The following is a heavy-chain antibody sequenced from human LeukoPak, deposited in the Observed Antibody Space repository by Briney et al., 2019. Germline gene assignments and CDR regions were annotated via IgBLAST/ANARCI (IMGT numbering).Heavy chain of an antibody. Sequence: SETLSPTCTVSGGSISSSSYYWGWIRQPPGKGLEWIGSIYYSGSTYYNPSLKSRVTISVDTSKNQFSLKLSSVTAADTAVYYCARTYYDFWSGYYPPPYYFDYWGQGTLVTVSS. CDR3: ARTYYDFWSGYYPPPYYFDY. D-gene: IGHD3-3*01. V-gene: IGHV4-39*01. CDR2: IYYSGST. J-gene: IGHJ4*02. CDR1: GGSISSSSYY.